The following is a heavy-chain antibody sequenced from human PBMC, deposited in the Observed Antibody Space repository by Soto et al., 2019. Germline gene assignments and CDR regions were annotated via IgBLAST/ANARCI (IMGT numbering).Heavy chain of an antibody. CDR1: GYTFINFG. J-gene: IGHJ5*02. V-gene: IGHV1-18*01. D-gene: IGHD6-13*01. Sequence: QVQLVQSGTEVKKPGASVKVSCKTSGYTFINFGIGWVRQAPGQGLEWMGWISPFNGHTHYAQKFQGRVPLTTDTSTSTAFLELRSLTYDDKAVYYCAREPPRATAGLNYFDPWGQGTLVTVSS. CDR3: AREPPRATAGLNYFDP. CDR2: ISPFNGHT.